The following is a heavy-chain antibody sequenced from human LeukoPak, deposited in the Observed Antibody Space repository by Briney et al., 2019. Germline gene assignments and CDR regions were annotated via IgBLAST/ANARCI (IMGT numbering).Heavy chain of an antibody. D-gene: IGHD6-13*01. J-gene: IGHJ5*02. V-gene: IGHV3-30*18. Sequence: PGRSLRLSCAASGFTFSSYGMHWVRQAPGKGLEWVAVISYDGSNKYYADSVKGRFTISRDNSKNTLYLQMNSLRAEDTAVYYCAKDKGSSWYSMAKNNWFDPWGQGTLVTVSS. CDR2: ISYDGSNK. CDR1: GFTFSSYG. CDR3: AKDKGSSWYSMAKNNWFDP.